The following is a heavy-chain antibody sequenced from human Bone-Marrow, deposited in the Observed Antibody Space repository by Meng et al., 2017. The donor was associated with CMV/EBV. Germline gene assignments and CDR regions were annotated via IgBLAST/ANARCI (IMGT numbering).Heavy chain of an antibody. D-gene: IGHD2-15*01. CDR3: AGDSRYCSGGSCRPGVDY. CDR1: GDSVSSHSAA. CDR2: TYYRSKWYN. J-gene: IGHJ4*02. Sequence: SETLSLTCAISGDSVSSHSAAWNWIRQSPSRGLEWLGRTYYRSKWYNDYAISVKSRITINPDTSKNQFSLKPSSVTAADTAVYYCAGDSRYCSGGSCRPGVDYWGQGTRVTGSS. V-gene: IGHV6-1*01.